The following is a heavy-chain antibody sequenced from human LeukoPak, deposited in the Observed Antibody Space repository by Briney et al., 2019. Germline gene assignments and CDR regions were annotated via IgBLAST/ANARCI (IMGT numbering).Heavy chain of an antibody. CDR3: ARLKRRYFDWAYPTPEIDY. D-gene: IGHD3-9*01. V-gene: IGHV1-8*01. CDR1: GYTFTSYD. J-gene: IGHJ4*02. CDR2: MNPNSGNT. Sequence: ASVKVSCKASGYTFTSYDINWVRQATGQGLEWMGWMNPNSGNTGYAQKFQGRVTMTRNTSISTAYMELSSLRSEDTAVYYCARLKRRYFDWAYPTPEIDYWGQGTLVTVSS.